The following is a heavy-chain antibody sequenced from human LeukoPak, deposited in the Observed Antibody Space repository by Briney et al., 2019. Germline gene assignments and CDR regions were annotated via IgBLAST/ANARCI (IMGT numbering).Heavy chain of an antibody. V-gene: IGHV3-48*03. CDR1: GFDLNTYE. Sequence: GGSLTLSCAASGFDLNTYEMNWLRQAPRKGAEGIADITISGHTKNYADSVKGRFTISRDNAGTSLYLQMNSLRVEDTGVYYCARGDPHADLWGQGTLVTVSS. CDR2: ITISGHTK. CDR3: ARGDPHADL. J-gene: IGHJ5*02.